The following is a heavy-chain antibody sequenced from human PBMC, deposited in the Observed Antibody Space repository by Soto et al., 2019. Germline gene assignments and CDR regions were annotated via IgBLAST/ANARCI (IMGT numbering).Heavy chain of an antibody. D-gene: IGHD3-10*01. V-gene: IGHV4-59*01. CDR1: GGSISSYY. J-gene: IGHJ3*01. CDR3: ARVWGGAFDF. Sequence: SETLSLTCTISGGSISSYYWSWIRQPPGKGLEWIGYIYYSGSTNYNPSLKSRVTISVDTSKNQFSLKLSSVTAADTAVYYCARVWGGAFDFWGQGTMVTVSS. CDR2: IYYSGST.